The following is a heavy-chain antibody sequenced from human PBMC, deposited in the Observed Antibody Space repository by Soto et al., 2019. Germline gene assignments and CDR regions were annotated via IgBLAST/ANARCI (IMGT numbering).Heavy chain of an antibody. J-gene: IGHJ4*02. CDR1: GSTFSYG. Sequence: ASVKVSCKASGSTFSYGVSWVRRAPGQGLEYMGGIIPLSGTTKYTHQFQGRITMTADISTNTAYMELSSLTSRDTGVYYCARLGFSGNFYAYWGQGTLVTVSS. CDR2: IIPLSGTT. D-gene: IGHD1-26*01. V-gene: IGHV1-69*06. CDR3: ARLGFSGNFYAY.